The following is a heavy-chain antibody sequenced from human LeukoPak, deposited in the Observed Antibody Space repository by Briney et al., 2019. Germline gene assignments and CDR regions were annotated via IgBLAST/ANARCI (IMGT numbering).Heavy chain of an antibody. D-gene: IGHD6-13*01. J-gene: IGHJ4*02. CDR1: GYIFTSYA. V-gene: IGHV7-4-1*02. Sequence: ASVKVSCKPSGYIFTSYAMNWVRQAPGQGLEWMGWINTNTGNPTYAQGFTGRFVFSLDTSVSTAYLQISSLKAEDTAVYYCASSPGIAAAGTRPGFDYWGQGTLVTVSS. CDR2: INTNTGNP. CDR3: ASSPGIAAAGTRPGFDY.